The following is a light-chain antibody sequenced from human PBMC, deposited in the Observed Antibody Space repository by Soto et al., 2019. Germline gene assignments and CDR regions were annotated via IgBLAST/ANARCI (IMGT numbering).Light chain of an antibody. Sequence: VMAQSPLSLPVTLVQPASISCRSNQSLLHSDGIAYFSWFQQRPGRSPRRLIYKVSNRDSGVPARFSGSGSGTDFALKISRVEAEDVGVYYCMQGTHWPITFGQGTRLEI. CDR3: MQGTHWPIT. J-gene: IGKJ5*01. CDR2: KVS. CDR1: QSLLHSDGIAY. V-gene: IGKV2-30*02.